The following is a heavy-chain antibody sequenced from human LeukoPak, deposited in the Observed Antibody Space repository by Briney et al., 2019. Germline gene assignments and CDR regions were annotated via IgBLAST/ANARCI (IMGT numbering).Heavy chain of an antibody. CDR2: ISAYSGDP. CDR3: ARYDADVVFGYYYFDY. Sequence: ASVKVSCKASGYNMHNFVIAWVRQAPGKGLEWMGWISAYSGDPNYAQKFQGRVTLTTAYMELRNLRSDDTAVYYCARYDADVVFGYYYFDYWGQGTLVTVSS. J-gene: IGHJ4*01. CDR1: GYNMHNFV. V-gene: IGHV1-18*01. D-gene: IGHD3-22*01.